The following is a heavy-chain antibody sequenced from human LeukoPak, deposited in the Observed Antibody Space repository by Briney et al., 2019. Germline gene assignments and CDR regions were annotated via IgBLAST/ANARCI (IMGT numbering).Heavy chain of an antibody. Sequence: ASVKVSCKASGYTFTSYGISWVRQAPGHRLECMGWISAYNGNTNYAQKLQGRVTMTTDTSTSTAYMELRSLRSDDTAVYYCARDSILTGDQRGGGFDYWGQGTLVTVSS. D-gene: IGHD3-9*01. CDR1: GYTFTSYG. V-gene: IGHV1-18*01. J-gene: IGHJ4*02. CDR2: ISAYNGNT. CDR3: ARDSILTGDQRGGGFDY.